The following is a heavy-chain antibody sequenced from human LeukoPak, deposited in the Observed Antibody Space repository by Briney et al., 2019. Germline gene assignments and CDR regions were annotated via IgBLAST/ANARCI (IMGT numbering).Heavy chain of an antibody. Sequence: GGSLRLSCAASGFTFSSYWMSWVRQAPGKGLEWVSSISSSSSYIYYADSVKGRFTISRDNAKNSLYLQMNSLRAEDTAVYYCARGGMYRRNYMDVWGKGTTVTVSS. D-gene: IGHD1-14*01. CDR2: ISSSSSYI. V-gene: IGHV3-21*01. CDR1: GFTFSSYW. CDR3: ARGGMYRRNYMDV. J-gene: IGHJ6*03.